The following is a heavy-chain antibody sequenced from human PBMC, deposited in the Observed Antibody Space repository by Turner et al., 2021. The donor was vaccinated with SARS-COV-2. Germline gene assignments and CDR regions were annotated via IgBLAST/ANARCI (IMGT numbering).Heavy chain of an antibody. J-gene: IGHJ6*02. D-gene: IGHD2-2*01. CDR1: GYTFTSYY. CDR3: ARGMAYCSSGDYYYGVDV. Sequence: VDLVQSGAEVKKPGGAVAVCCEASGYTFTSYYMHWVRQAPGQGLEWMGILQPDGGDTTYAQQFQGRVTMTSDTSTSTVYMELSSLRSEYTAVYYCARGMAYCSSGDYYYGVDVWGQGTMVTVSS. CDR2: LQPDGGDT. V-gene: IGHV1-46*03.